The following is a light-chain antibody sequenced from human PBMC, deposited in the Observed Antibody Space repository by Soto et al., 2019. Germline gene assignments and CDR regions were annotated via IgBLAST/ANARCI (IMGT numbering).Light chain of an antibody. CDR1: QNINSW. Sequence: DIQMTQSPSTLSASVGDRVTITCRATQNINSWLAWYQQKPGKAPKLLIHKASSLESGVPSRFSGSGSGTEFTLTISSLQPDDFATYYCQQYDTYGTFGQGTKVEIK. V-gene: IGKV1-5*03. CDR3: QQYDTYGT. J-gene: IGKJ1*01. CDR2: KAS.